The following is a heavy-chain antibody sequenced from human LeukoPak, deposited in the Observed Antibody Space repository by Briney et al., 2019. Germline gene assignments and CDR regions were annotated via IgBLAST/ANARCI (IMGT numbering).Heavy chain of an antibody. CDR1: GYTFTGYY. Sequence: ASVKVSCKASGYTFTGYYMHWVRQAPGQGLEWLGWINPNSGGTNYAQKYQGRVTMTRDTSISTAYMELSRLRSDDTAVYYCARDSSTSYYYYGMDVWGQGNTVTVSS. V-gene: IGHV1-2*02. J-gene: IGHJ6*02. CDR2: INPNSGGT. CDR3: ARDSSTSYYYYGMDV. D-gene: IGHD2-2*01.